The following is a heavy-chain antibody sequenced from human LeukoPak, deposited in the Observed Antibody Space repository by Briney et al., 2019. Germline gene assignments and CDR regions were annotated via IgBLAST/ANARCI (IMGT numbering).Heavy chain of an antibody. CDR3: AKVIPTYYDILTGSPGDY. D-gene: IGHD3-9*01. Sequence: PGGSLRLSCAASGFTFSSYAMSWVRQAPGKGLEWVSAISGSGGSTYYADSVKGRFTISRDNSKNTLYLQMNSLRAEDTAVYYCAKVIPTYYDILTGSPGDYWGQGALVTVSS. J-gene: IGHJ4*02. V-gene: IGHV3-23*01. CDR1: GFTFSSYA. CDR2: ISGSGGST.